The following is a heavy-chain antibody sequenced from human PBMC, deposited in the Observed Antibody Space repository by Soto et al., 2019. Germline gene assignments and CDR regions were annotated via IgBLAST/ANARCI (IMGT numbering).Heavy chain of an antibody. CDR3: AKVDGIVGATNAEGFDY. D-gene: IGHD1-26*01. CDR1: GFTFSSYA. CDR2: ISGSGGST. J-gene: IGHJ4*02. V-gene: IGHV3-23*01. Sequence: GGSLRLSCAASGFTFSSYAMSWVRQAPGKGLEWVSAISGSGGSTYYADSVKGRFTISRDNSKNTLYLQMNSLRAEDTAVYYCAKVDGIVGATNAEGFDYWGQGTLVTVSS.